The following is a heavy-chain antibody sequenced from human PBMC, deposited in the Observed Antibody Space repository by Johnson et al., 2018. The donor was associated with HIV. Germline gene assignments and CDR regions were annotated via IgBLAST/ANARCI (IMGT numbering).Heavy chain of an antibody. CDR2: ISFSG. J-gene: IGHJ3*02. D-gene: IGHD6-19*01. V-gene: IGHV3-69-1*01. CDR1: GFTFSNAW. Sequence: VQLVESGGGLVQPGGSLRLSCAASGFTFSNAWMSWVRQAPGKGLEWVSVISFSGGKGRFSISRDNAKNSLYLQMNSLRAEDTAVYYCTGGWYNLSAFDIWGQGTMVTVSS. CDR3: TGGWYNLSAFDI.